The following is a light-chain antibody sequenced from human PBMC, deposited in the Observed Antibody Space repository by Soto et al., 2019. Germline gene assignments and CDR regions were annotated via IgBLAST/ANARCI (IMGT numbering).Light chain of an antibody. CDR2: IAS. CDR3: QQLERTPIT. CDR1: QGIRSY. J-gene: IGKJ5*01. Sequence: DIQLTQSPSILSAPVGDRVAITCRASQGIRSYLAWYQQKPGEAPKLLISIASILQRGVPSRFSGSGSGTDFVLTISSLQPEDAATYFCQQLERTPITFGQGTRLEI. V-gene: IGKV1-9*01.